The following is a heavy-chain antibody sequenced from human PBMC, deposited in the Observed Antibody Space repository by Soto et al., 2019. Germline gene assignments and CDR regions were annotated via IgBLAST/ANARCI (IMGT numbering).Heavy chain of an antibody. V-gene: IGHV6-1*01. CDR1: GDSVSSNSAA. CDR3: ARQSGSYLYYYYYGVDV. D-gene: IGHD1-26*01. CDR2: TYYRSKLYN. Sequence: PSQTLSLTYAIPGDSVSSNSAAWNWIKPSPLRGLEWLGRTYYRSKLYNAYAVSVKSRITINPDTSKCHFSLQLNSVAPEGPALYYCARQSGSYLYYYYYGVDVLGQGTTVTVSS. J-gene: IGHJ6*02.